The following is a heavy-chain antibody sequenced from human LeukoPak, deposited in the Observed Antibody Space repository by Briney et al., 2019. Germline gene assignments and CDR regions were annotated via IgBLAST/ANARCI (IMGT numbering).Heavy chain of an antibody. V-gene: IGHV1-8*01. CDR3: ARALTQYYDSSAAAGY. D-gene: IGHD3-22*01. J-gene: IGHJ4*02. CDR2: MNPNSGNT. CDR1: GYTFTSYD. Sequence: GASVKVSCKASGYTFTSYDINWVRQATGQGLEWMGWMNPNSGNTGYAQKFQGRVTMTRNTSISTAYMELSSLRSEDTAVYYCARALTQYYDSSAAAGYWGQETLVTVSS.